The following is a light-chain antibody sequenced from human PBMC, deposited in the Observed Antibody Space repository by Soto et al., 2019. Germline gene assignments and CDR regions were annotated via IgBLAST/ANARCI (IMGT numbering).Light chain of an antibody. CDR1: SSNIGAGYD. CDR3: QSYDSSLSGSV. Sequence: QYVLTQSPSVSGAPGQRVTISCTGSSSNIGAGYDVHWYQQLPGTAPKLLIYGNSNRPSGVPDRFSGSKSGTSASLAITGLQAEDEADYYCQSYDSSLSGSVFGGGTKVTVL. CDR2: GNS. J-gene: IGLJ3*02. V-gene: IGLV1-40*01.